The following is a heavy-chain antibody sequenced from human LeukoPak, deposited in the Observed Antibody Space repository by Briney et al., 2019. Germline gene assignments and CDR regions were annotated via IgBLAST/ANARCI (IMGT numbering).Heavy chain of an antibody. CDR1: GGSFSGYY. CDR2: INHSGST. Sequence: AETLTLTCAVYGGSFSGYYWSWIRQPPGKGLEWVGEINHSGSTNYNPSLKRRVTISVDTSKNQFSLKLSSVTAADTAVYYFARTKWLFRGDFDYWGQGTLVTVSS. J-gene: IGHJ4*02. D-gene: IGHD3-22*01. V-gene: IGHV4-34*01. CDR3: ARTKWLFRGDFDY.